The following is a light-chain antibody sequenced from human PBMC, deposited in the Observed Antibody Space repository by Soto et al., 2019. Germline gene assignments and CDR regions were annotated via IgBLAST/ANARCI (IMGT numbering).Light chain of an antibody. CDR3: QQCNNWPRT. J-gene: IGKJ1*01. V-gene: IGKV3-11*01. CDR1: QSVSVY. Sequence: EIVLTQSPATLSLSPGERATLSCRASQSVSVYLAWYQQKPGQAPRLLIYDASNRATGIPARFSGSGSGTDFTLTISGLEPEDFAVYYCQQCNNWPRTFGQGTKVEIK. CDR2: DAS.